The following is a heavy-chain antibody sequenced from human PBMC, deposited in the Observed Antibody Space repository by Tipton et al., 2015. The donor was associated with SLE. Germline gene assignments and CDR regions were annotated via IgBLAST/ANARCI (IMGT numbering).Heavy chain of an antibody. CDR3: AGDSRSLDY. D-gene: IGHD3-10*01. Sequence: TLSLTCAVFSGSFSGYYWSWIRQRPGKGLEWIGEIKDRGSTYYNPSLKSRVTISVDTSKNQFSLRLSSVTAADTAVYYCAGDSRSLDYWGQETLVTVSS. J-gene: IGHJ4*02. CDR1: SGSFSGYY. CDR2: IKDRGST. V-gene: IGHV4-34*01.